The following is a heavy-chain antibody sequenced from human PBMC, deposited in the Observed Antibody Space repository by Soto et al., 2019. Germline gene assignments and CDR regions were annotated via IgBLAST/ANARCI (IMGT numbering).Heavy chain of an antibody. J-gene: IGHJ4*02. CDR1: GFTFSSYS. Sequence: EVQLVESGGGLVQPGGSLRLSCAASGFTFSSYSMIWVRQPPGKGLECISYIDSGGGTIYQTDSVKGRFIISRDNAKNSLYLQMNSLRGEDTAVYYCARRTSGWYSDYWGLGTLVTVSS. V-gene: IGHV3-48*01. D-gene: IGHD6-19*01. CDR3: ARRTSGWYSDY. CDR2: IDSGGGTI.